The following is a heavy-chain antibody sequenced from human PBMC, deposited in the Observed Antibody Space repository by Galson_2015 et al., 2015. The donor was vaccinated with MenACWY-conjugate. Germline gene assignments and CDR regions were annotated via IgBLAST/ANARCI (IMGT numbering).Heavy chain of an antibody. CDR1: GFTFSSYA. V-gene: IGHV3-23*01. J-gene: IGHJ4*02. CDR2: ISGSGGST. CDR3: ANDRGYDDSSGYLVYFDY. Sequence: PLRLSCAASGFTFSSYAMSWVRQAPGKGLEWVSAISGSGGSTYYADSVKGRFTISRDNSRNTLYLQMNSLRAEDTAVYYCANDRGYDDSSGYLVYFDYWGQGTLVTVSS. D-gene: IGHD3-22*01.